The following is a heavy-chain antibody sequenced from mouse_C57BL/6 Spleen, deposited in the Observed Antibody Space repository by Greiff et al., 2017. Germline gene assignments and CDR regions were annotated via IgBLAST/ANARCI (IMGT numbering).Heavy chain of an antibody. CDR2: INPNNGGT. CDR1: GYTFTDYN. D-gene: IGHD1-1*01. V-gene: IGHV1-22*01. J-gene: IGHJ2*01. Sequence: EVHLVESGPELVKPGASVKMSCKASGYTFTDYNMHWVKQSHGKSLEWIGYINPNNGGTSYNQKFKGKATLTVNKSSSTAYMELRSLTSEDSAVYYCARALFITPFDYWGQGTTLTVSS. CDR3: ARALFITPFDY.